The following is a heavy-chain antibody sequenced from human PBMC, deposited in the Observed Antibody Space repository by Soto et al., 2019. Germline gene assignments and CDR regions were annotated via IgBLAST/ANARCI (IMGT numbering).Heavy chain of an antibody. CDR1: GFTFSSYA. V-gene: IGHV3-23*01. CDR3: AKEWGPQSSSPQLNWFDP. CDR2: ISGSGGST. J-gene: IGHJ5*02. Sequence: GGSLRLSCAASGFTFSSYAMSWVRQAPGKGLEWVSAISGSGGSTYYADSVKGRFTISRDNSKNTLYLQMNSLRAEDTAVYYCAKEWGPQSSSPQLNWFDPWGQGTLVTVSS. D-gene: IGHD6-13*01.